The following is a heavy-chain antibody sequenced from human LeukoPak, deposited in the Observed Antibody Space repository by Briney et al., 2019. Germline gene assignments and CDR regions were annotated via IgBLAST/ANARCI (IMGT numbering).Heavy chain of an antibody. CDR1: GYAFTSYA. J-gene: IGHJ4*02. D-gene: IGHD5-18*01. CDR3: ARNSYTWIQLWLPY. V-gene: IGHV1-3*01. Sequence: ASVNASCTASGYAFTSYAIPWVRQAPGHRLEWMGWINAGNGNTKNSHKFQGRVTITRDTSASTAYMELSRLRSEGTAVYFCARNSYTWIQLWLPYWGQGTMVTVSS. CDR2: INAGNGNT.